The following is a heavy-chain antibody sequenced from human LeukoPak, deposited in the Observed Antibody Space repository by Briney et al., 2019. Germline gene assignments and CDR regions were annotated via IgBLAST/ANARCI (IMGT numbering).Heavy chain of an antibody. V-gene: IGHV1-46*01. J-gene: IGHJ4*02. CDR2: INPSGGST. Sequence: ASVTVSCKASGYTFTSYYMHWVRQALVQGLEWMGLINPSGGSTSYAQKFQGRVTMTRDTSTSTVYMELSSLRSEDTAVYYCARPWYSSGWYVYWGQGTLVTVSS. CDR3: ARPWYSSGWYVY. D-gene: IGHD6-19*01. CDR1: GYTFTSYY.